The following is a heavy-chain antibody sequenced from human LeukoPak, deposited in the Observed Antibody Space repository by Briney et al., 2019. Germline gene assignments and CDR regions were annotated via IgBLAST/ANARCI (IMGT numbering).Heavy chain of an antibody. J-gene: IGHJ4*02. CDR1: GDSVSSDSAA. V-gene: IGHV6-1*01. Sequence: SQTLSLTCAISGDSVSSDSAAWNWIRQSPSRGLEWLGRTYYRSKWYNDYTVSMTSRITINPDTSKNQISLQLNSVTPEDTAVYYCARSGSGTYYYWGQGTLVTVSS. D-gene: IGHD3-10*01. CDR3: ARSGSGTYYY. CDR2: TYYRSKWYN.